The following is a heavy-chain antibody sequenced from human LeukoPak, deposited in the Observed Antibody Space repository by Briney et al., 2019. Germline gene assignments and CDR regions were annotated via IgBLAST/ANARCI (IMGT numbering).Heavy chain of an antibody. CDR1: GYTFTSYG. V-gene: IGHV1-18*01. CDR3: ARTQNPSHYDFWSGHTYYFDY. D-gene: IGHD3-3*01. J-gene: IGHJ4*02. CDR2: ISAYNSNT. Sequence: ASVKVSCKASGYTFTSYGISWVRQAPGQGLEWMGWISAYNSNTNYAQKLQGRVTMTTDTSTSTAYMELRSLRSDDTAVYYCARTQNPSHYDFWSGHTYYFDYWGQGTLVTVSS.